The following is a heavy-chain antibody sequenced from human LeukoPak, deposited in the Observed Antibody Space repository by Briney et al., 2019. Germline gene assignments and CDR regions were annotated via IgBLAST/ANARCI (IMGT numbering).Heavy chain of an antibody. CDR2: ISAYNGNT. CDR1: GYTFTSYG. CDR3: ARVPPPYYYDSRERDAFDI. J-gene: IGHJ3*02. D-gene: IGHD3-22*01. Sequence: ASVKVSCKASGYTFTSYGISWVRQAPGQGLEWMGWISAYNGNTNYAQKLQGRVTMTTDTSTSTAYMELRSLRSDDTAVYYCARVPPPYYYDSRERDAFDIWGQGTMVTVSS. V-gene: IGHV1-18*01.